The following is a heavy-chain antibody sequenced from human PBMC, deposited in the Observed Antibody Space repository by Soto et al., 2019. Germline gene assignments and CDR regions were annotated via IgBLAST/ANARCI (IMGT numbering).Heavy chain of an antibody. D-gene: IGHD3-16*01. V-gene: IGHV4-61*08. J-gene: IGHJ4*02. Sequence: PSATLSLTCSVSDGSVNSGDYYWSWIRQPPGKGLGWIGHIYYIGTTDYNPYLKSRVTISVDTSKNQFSLKVTSVTAADTAVYFCAREEKQLSRYGGDFDYWGQGILVTVS. CDR1: DGSVNSGDYY. CDR2: IYYIGTT. CDR3: AREEKQLSRYGGDFDY.